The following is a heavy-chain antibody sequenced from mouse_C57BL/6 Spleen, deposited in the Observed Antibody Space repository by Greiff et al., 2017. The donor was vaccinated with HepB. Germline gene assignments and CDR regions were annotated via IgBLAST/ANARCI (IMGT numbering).Heavy chain of an antibody. CDR2: ISDGGSYT. CDR3: ARDSSYYGSSLFAY. CDR1: GFTFSSYA. J-gene: IGHJ3*01. V-gene: IGHV5-4*01. D-gene: IGHD1-1*01. Sequence: EVMLVESGGGLVKPGGSLKLSCAASGFTFSSYAMSWVRQTPEKRLEWVATISDGGSYTYYPDNVKGRFTISRDNAKNTLYLQMSHLKSEDTAMYYCARDSSYYGSSLFAYWGQGTLVTVSA.